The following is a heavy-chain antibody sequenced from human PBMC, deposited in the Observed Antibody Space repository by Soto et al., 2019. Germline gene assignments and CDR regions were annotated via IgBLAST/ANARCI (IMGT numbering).Heavy chain of an antibody. CDR3: ARGAYGGNPFDY. CDR2: ISRSGTTI. J-gene: IGHJ4*02. D-gene: IGHD4-17*01. V-gene: IGHV3-48*03. Sequence: GGSLRLSCAASGFTFSSYEMNWVRQAPGKGLEWVSYISRSGTTIYYTDSVKGRFTISRDNAKNSLYLQMNSLRAEDTAVYFCARGAYGGNPFDYWGQGTLVTVSS. CDR1: GFTFSSYE.